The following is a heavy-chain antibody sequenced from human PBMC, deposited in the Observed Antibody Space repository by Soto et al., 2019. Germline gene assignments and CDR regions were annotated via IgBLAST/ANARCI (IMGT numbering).Heavy chain of an antibody. Sequence: QLQLQESGPGLVKPSETLSLTCTVAGGSVSSSTYYWGWIRQPPGKGLEWIATFYYSGSTYHNPSLHVRVTITADTSTNQFCLKLSSLTATDTAVYYFARHHGTYYDAFDIWGQGTMVTVSS. CDR2: FYYSGST. CDR3: ARHHGTYYDAFDI. D-gene: IGHD1-1*01. J-gene: IGHJ3*02. CDR1: GGSVSSSTYY. V-gene: IGHV4-39*01.